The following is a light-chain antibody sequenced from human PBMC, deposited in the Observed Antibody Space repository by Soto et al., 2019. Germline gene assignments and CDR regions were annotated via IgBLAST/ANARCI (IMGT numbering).Light chain of an antibody. CDR3: SAFTGTTYV. Sequence: HSSLTQPASVFGSPGQSITISCTGSSSDMWGNNYVSWYQHYPGKAPKLMICDVSNRPSGVSDRFSGSKSGNTASLTISGLQAEYEADYYCSAFTGTTYVVGTGTKVTVL. CDR2: DVS. V-gene: IGLV2-14*03. CDR1: SSDMWGNNY. J-gene: IGLJ1*01.